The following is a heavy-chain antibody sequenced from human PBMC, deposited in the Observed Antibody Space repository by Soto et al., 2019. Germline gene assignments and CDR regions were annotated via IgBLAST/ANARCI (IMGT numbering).Heavy chain of an antibody. V-gene: IGHV4-30-2*01. D-gene: IGHD3-10*01. CDR2: IYHSGST. CDR3: ARGRVVLLWFGQYHPQAY. J-gene: IGHJ4*02. CDR1: GGSISSGGYS. Sequence: PSETLSLTCAVSGGSISSGGYSWSWIRQPPGKGLEWIGYIYHSGSTYYNPSLKSRVTISVDTSKNQFSLKLSSVTAADTAVYYCARGRVVLLWFGQYHPQAYCGQGTLVTVSS.